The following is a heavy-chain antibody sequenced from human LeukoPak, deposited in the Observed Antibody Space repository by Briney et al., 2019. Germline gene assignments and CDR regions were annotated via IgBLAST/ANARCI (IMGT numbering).Heavy chain of an antibody. J-gene: IGHJ2*01. Sequence: PGGSLRLSCVASGFTFSDYYMSWIRQAPGKRLEWVSYISSSGTIIYYADSVKGRFTIPRDNTKNSLYLQLNSLRAEDTAVYYCASHTVTSLRYFDLWGRGTLVTVSS. V-gene: IGHV3-11*01. D-gene: IGHD4-17*01. CDR2: ISSSGTII. CDR1: GFTFSDYY. CDR3: ASHTVTSLRYFDL.